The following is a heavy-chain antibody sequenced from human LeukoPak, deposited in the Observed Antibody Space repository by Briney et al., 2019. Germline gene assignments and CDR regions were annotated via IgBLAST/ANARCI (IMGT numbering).Heavy chain of an antibody. D-gene: IGHD6-13*01. Sequence: GRSLRLSCAASGFTFRSHAMHWVCQAPGKGLEWVAVISYDGSNKYYADSVKGRFAISRDNSKNTLYLQMNSLRAEDTAVYYCARDRPGIAAAGTIFYWFDPWGQGTLVTVSS. V-gene: IGHV3-30*09. CDR2: ISYDGSNK. CDR3: ARDRPGIAAAGTIFYWFDP. CDR1: GFTFRSHA. J-gene: IGHJ5*02.